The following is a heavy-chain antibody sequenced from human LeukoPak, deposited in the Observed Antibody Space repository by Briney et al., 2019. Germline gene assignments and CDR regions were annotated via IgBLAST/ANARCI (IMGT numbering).Heavy chain of an antibody. J-gene: IGHJ4*02. V-gene: IGHV5-51*01. D-gene: IGHD6-13*01. CDR1: GYNFTNYC. CDR2: IYPGDSET. Sequence: GESLKISCKVSGYNFTNYCIAWVRQMPGKGLEWMGHIYPGDSETRYSPSFQGQVTISVDKSISTAYLQWSGLKASDTAMYYCPSAMGIALRPPYWGQGTLVTVSS. CDR3: PSAMGIALRPPY.